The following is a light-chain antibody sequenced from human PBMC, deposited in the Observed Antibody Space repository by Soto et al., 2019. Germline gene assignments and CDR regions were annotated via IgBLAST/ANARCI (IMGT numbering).Light chain of an antibody. V-gene: IGLV1-40*01. CDR1: SSNIGAGFD. Sequence: QLVLTQPPSVSGAPGQRVTISCTGSSSNIGAGFDVHWYQQLPGTAPKLLIYGDSNRPSGVPDRFSGSKSGTSASLAITGLQAEDEAHYYCQSYDISLGGSGVFGGGTKLTVL. CDR2: GDS. J-gene: IGLJ3*02. CDR3: QSYDISLGGSGV.